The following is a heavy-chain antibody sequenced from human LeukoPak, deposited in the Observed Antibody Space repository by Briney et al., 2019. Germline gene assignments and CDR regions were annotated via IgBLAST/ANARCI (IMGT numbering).Heavy chain of an antibody. CDR3: ARALTYYYDSSGYGKIDAFDI. D-gene: IGHD3-22*01. CDR2: IIPILGIA. J-gene: IGHJ3*02. V-gene: IGHV1-69*04. Sequence: GASVKVSCKASGGTFSSYAISWVRQAPGQGLEWMGRIIPILGIANYAQKFQGRVTITADKSTSTAYMELSSLRSEDTAVYYCARALTYYYDSSGYGKIDAFDIWGQGTMVTVSS. CDR1: GGTFSSYA.